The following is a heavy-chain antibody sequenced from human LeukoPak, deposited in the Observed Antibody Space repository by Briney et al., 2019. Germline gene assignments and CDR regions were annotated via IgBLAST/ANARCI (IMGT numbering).Heavy chain of an antibody. D-gene: IGHD3-10*01. CDR2: ISSASNTI. J-gene: IGHJ5*02. V-gene: IGHV3-48*01. CDR1: GFTFSSYS. CDR3: ARDGWFGDYNWFDP. Sequence: GESLRLSCAASGFTFSSYSMNWVHQAPGKGLEWVSYISSASNTIYYADSVKGRFTISRDNAKNSLYLQMNSLRAEDTAMYYCARDGWFGDYNWFDPWGQGTLVTVSS.